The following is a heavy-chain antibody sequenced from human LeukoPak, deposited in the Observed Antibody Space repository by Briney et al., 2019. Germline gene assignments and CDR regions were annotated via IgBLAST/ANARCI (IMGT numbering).Heavy chain of an antibody. CDR1: GYRFTNYW. CDR3: ARPQNSNREYYDSSGYYPTYYFDY. J-gene: IGHJ4*02. D-gene: IGHD3-22*01. CDR2: IYPGDSAI. V-gene: IGHV5-51*01. Sequence: GESLKISCKASGYRFTNYWIGWVRQMPGKGLEWMGIIYPGDSAIRYNPPFQGQVTISADKSITTAYLQWSSLKASDTAIYYCARPQNSNREYYDSSGYYPTYYFDYWGQGTLVTVSS.